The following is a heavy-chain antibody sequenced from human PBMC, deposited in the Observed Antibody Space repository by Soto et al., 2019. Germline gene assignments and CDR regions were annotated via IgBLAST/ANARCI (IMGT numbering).Heavy chain of an antibody. CDR1: GYTFSNYG. CDR2: ISLYSDGT. V-gene: IGHV1-18*01. D-gene: IGHD2-2*01. J-gene: IGHJ5*02. Sequence: ASVKVSCKTSGYTFSNYGITWVRQAPGQPLEWLGWISLYSDGTNYAQKFQGRVSMTTDTSTTTAYMELRSLRSDDTTVYYCARVVPRPEAWFGPWAQGTLVTASS. CDR3: ARVVPRPEAWFGP.